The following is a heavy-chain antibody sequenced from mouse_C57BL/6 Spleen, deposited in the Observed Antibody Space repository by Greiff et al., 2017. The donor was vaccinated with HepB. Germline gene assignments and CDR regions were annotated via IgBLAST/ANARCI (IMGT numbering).Heavy chain of an antibody. CDR2: ISSGGSYT. CDR3: ARKEDFSMDY. J-gene: IGHJ4*01. CDR1: GFTFSSYG. V-gene: IGHV5-6*01. Sequence: EVHLVESGGDLVKPGGSLKLSCAASGFTFSSYGMSWVRQTPDKRLEWVATISSGGSYTYYPDSVKGRFTISRDNAKNTLYLQMSSLKSDDTAMYYCARKEDFSMDYWGQGTSVTVSS.